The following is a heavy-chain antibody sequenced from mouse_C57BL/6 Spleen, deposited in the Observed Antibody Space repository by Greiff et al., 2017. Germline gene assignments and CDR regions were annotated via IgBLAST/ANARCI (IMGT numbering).Heavy chain of an antibody. J-gene: IGHJ4*01. V-gene: IGHV5-17*01. CDR3: ARQLGRNYAMDY. Sequence: EVKLVESGGGLVKPGGSLKLSCAASGFTFSDYGMHWVRQAPEKGLEWVAYISSGSSTIYYADTVKGRFTISRDNAKNTLFLQMTSLRSEDTAMYYCARQLGRNYAMDYWGQGTSVTVSS. CDR2: ISSGSSTI. CDR1: GFTFSDYG. D-gene: IGHD4-1*02.